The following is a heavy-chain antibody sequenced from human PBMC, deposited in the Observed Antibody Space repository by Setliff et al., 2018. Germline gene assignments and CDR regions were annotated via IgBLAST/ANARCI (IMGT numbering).Heavy chain of an antibody. Sequence: PSETLSLTCAVSGYSISSDYYWGWIRQPPGKGLEWIGSIYYSGSTYYNPSLKSRVTISVDTSKNQFSLKLSSVTAVDTAVYYCARVSQYSSGWYYYYYYGMDVWGQGTTVTVSS. CDR1: GYSISSDYY. CDR2: IYYSGST. J-gene: IGHJ6*02. V-gene: IGHV4-38-2*01. CDR3: ARVSQYSSGWYYYYYYGMDV. D-gene: IGHD6-19*01.